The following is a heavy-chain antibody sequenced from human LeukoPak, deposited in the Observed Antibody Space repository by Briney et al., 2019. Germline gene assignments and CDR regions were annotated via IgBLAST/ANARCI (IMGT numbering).Heavy chain of an antibody. Sequence: GGSLRLSCAASGFTFDDYAMNWVRQAPGKGLEWVSSIDPSSTYIYYADSVKGRFTISRDNSKNTLYLQMNSLRAEDTAVYYCAKMAAVEAFDYWGQGTLVTVSS. D-gene: IGHD6-25*01. CDR1: GFTFDDYA. CDR2: IDPSSTYI. V-gene: IGHV3-23*01. CDR3: AKMAAVEAFDY. J-gene: IGHJ4*02.